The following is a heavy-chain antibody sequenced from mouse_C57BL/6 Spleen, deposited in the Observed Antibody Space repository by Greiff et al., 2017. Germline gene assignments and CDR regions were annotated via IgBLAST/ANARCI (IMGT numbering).Heavy chain of an antibody. CDR1: GYTFTSYG. J-gene: IGHJ4*01. CDR3: ARWVSYGNYEGYAMDY. CDR2: IYPRSGNT. V-gene: IGHV1-81*01. D-gene: IGHD2-10*02. Sequence: LVESGAELARPGASVKLSCKASGYTFTSYGISWVKQRTGQGLEWIGEIYPRSGNTYYNEKFKGKATLTADKSSSTAYMELRSLTSEDSAVYFCARWVSYGNYEGYAMDYWGQGTSVTVSS.